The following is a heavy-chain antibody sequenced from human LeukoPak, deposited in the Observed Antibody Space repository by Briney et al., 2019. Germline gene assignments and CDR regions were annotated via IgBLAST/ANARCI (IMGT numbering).Heavy chain of an antibody. D-gene: IGHD1-7*01. Sequence: GESLKISCKASGYGFLSYWISWVRQMPGKGLEYIGRIDPSDSHSNYSPSFQGRVTISLDTSINPAYLQWSSLTASDTAIYYCARKGFNWNYRDYWGQGTLVTVSS. CDR2: IDPSDSHS. J-gene: IGHJ4*02. V-gene: IGHV5-10-1*01. CDR1: GYGFLSYW. CDR3: ARKGFNWNYRDY.